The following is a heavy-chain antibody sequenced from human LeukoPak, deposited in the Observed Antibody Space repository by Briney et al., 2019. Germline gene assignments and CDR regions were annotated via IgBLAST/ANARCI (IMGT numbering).Heavy chain of an antibody. CDR1: GYTFTGYY. CDR2: INPNSGGT. J-gene: IGHJ4*02. CDR3: ARSIAVAGPGYYFDY. V-gene: IGHV1-2*02. D-gene: IGHD6-19*01. Sequence: ASGKVSCKASGYTFTGYYMHWVRQAPGQGLEWMGWINPNSGGTNYAQKFQGRVTMTRDTSISTAYMELSRLRSDDTAVYYCARSIAVAGPGYYFDYWGQGTLVTVSS.